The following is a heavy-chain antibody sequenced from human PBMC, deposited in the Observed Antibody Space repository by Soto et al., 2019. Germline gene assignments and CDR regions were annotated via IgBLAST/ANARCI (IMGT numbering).Heavy chain of an antibody. CDR1: GLACSSCS. D-gene: IGHD6-19*01. V-gene: IGHV3-48*02. Sequence: GGSLRLSCAASGLACSSCSINWVRQAPGKGQEWASSISSSSSTIDYADSLNGLCTISRDTSKNSLCLQMISLRDEHMAVYYCARDRRYSSGWFVADSDGMDVWGQGTTVTVYS. CDR3: ARDRRYSSGWFVADSDGMDV. CDR2: ISSSSSTI. J-gene: IGHJ6*02.